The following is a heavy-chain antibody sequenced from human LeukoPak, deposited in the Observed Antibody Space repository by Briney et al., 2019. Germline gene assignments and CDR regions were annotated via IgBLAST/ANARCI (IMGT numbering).Heavy chain of an antibody. V-gene: IGHV3-11*04. J-gene: IGHJ3*02. Sequence: PGGSLRLSCAASGFTFSDYYMSWIRQAPGKGLEWVSYISNSGSTIYYTDSVKGRFTISRDNAKNSLYLQMNSLRAEDTAVYYCARDRSGYYGSGSYYNAAFDIWGQGTMVTVSS. CDR2: ISNSGSTI. D-gene: IGHD3-10*01. CDR1: GFTFSDYY. CDR3: ARDRSGYYGSGSYYNAAFDI.